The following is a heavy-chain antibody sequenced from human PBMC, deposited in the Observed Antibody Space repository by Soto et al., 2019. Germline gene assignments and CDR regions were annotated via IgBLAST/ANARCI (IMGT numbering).Heavy chain of an antibody. D-gene: IGHD1-7*01. Sequence: KPSETLSLTCTVSGGSISSYYWSWIRQPPGKGLEWIGYIYYSGSTNYNPSLESRVTISVDTSKNQFSLKLSSLKASDTAMYYCARPPSGTTSFFDSWGQGTLVTVSS. J-gene: IGHJ4*02. CDR3: ARPPSGTTSFFDS. CDR2: IYYSGST. V-gene: IGHV4-59*12. CDR1: GGSISSYY.